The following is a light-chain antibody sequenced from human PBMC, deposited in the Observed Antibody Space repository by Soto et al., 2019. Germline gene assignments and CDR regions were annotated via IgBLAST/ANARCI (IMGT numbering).Light chain of an antibody. V-gene: IGLV2-14*01. CDR2: EVA. J-gene: IGLJ1*01. Sequence: QSVLTQPASVSGYPGQSITISCTGTSSDVGGSKYVSWYQQHPGEAPKLILYEVAYRPSGVSNRFSGAKSGNTASVTVSGLRAEDKADYYCSSKTSSGTLYVFGTGTKVTVL. CDR1: SSDVGGSKY. CDR3: SSKTSSGTLYV.